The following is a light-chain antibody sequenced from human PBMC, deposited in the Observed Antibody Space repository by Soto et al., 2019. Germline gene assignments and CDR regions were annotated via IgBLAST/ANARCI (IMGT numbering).Light chain of an antibody. Sequence: DIQMTQSPSSLSASVGDRVAISCRASQGIRNYLAWYQQKPGKVPRLLIYGASTLQSGVPSRFSGSGSGTDFTLTISSLQPEDVATYYCQKYNSAPLTFGGGTKVAI. CDR2: GAS. V-gene: IGKV1-27*01. CDR1: QGIRNY. J-gene: IGKJ4*01. CDR3: QKYNSAPLT.